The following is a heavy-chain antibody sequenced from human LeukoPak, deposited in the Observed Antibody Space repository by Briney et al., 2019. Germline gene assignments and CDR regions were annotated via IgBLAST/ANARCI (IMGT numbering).Heavy chain of an antibody. CDR2: IIPIFGTA. D-gene: IGHD5-18*01. V-gene: IGHV1-69*13. CDR1: GGTFSSYA. Sequence: SVTVSCEASGGTFSSYAISWVRQAPGQGLEWMGGIIPIFGTANYAQKFQGRVTITADESTSTAYMELSSLRSEDTAVYYCARVGYSYGFDYWGQGTLVTVSS. CDR3: ARVGYSYGFDY. J-gene: IGHJ4*02.